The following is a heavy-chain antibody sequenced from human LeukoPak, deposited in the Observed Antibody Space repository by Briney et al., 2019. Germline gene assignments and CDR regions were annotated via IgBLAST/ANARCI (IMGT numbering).Heavy chain of an antibody. CDR1: GYTFTDYY. J-gene: IGHJ4*02. CDR2: IHRNTGAT. Sequence: GASVRVSCKPSGYTFTDYYLHWVRQAPGQGLEWVGWIHRNTGATHHAQTFQGRLTITRDTSISTVYMELTRLRSDDTAVYYCARDMGRYSGYDYDYWGQGTLVTASS. CDR3: ARDMGRYSGYDYDY. V-gene: IGHV1-2*02. D-gene: IGHD5-12*01.